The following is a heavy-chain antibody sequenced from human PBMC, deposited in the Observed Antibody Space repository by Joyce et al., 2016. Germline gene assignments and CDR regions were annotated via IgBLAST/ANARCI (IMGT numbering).Heavy chain of an antibody. V-gene: IGHV1-24*01. D-gene: IGHD1-1*01. Sequence: QVQLVQSGAEVKKPGASVKVSCKVSGYTLTKISMHWVRLAPGKGLEWMGGLDPEDGETNYAQKFQGRVTMTVDTSTDTAYMELSSLRSEDTAVYYCAIDRVTCNDALHHCDLDVWGQGTTVTVSS. CDR1: GYTLTKIS. CDR3: AIDRVTCNDALHHCDLDV. CDR2: LDPEDGET. J-gene: IGHJ6*02.